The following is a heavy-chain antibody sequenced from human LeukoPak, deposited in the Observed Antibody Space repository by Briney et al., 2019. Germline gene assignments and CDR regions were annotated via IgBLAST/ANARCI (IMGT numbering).Heavy chain of an antibody. J-gene: IGHJ5*01. D-gene: IGHD2-21*02. CDR2: IIPIFGTA. Sequence: SVPVSCKGAGGTFSSYAISWVRQAPGQGLEWMGGIIPIFGTAKYAQKFQGRVTITADELTRTAYMELSSLRSEDTAVYYCARAPSLVVTASPWLGWFDPWGQRSLPTVSS. CDR3: ARAPSLVVTASPWLGWFDP. V-gene: IGHV1-69*13. CDR1: GGTFSSYA.